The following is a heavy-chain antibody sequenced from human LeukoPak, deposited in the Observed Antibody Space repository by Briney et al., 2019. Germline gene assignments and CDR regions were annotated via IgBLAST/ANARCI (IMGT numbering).Heavy chain of an antibody. CDR1: GYTFTSYA. CDR2: INTNTGNP. CDR3: ARDSSHYYDSSGYYYFDY. V-gene: IGHV7-4-1*02. Sequence: ASVKASCKASGYTFTSYAMNWVRQAPGQGLEWMGWINTNTGNPTYAQGFTGRFVFSLDTSVSTAYLQISSLKAEDTAVYYCARDSSHYYDSSGYYYFDYWGQGTLVTVSS. J-gene: IGHJ4*02. D-gene: IGHD3-22*01.